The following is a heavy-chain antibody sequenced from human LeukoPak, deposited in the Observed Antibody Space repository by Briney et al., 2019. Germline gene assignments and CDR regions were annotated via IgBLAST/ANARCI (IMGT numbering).Heavy chain of an antibody. CDR3: AKHQAMATVDPFDY. J-gene: IGHJ4*02. V-gene: IGHV3-23*01. CDR1: GFVFSSYA. Sequence: PGGSLRLSCAASGFVFSSYAMNWVRQAPGKGLEWVSGISGSGDSTYYADSVKGRFTISRDNSKNTMYLQMNSLRAEDTATYYCAKHQAMATVDPFDYWGQGTLVTVSS. D-gene: IGHD5-24*01. CDR2: ISGSGDST.